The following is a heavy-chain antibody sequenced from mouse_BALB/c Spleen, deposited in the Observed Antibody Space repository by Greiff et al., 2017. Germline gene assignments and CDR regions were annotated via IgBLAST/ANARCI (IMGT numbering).Heavy chain of an antibody. CDR2: ISNGGGST. CDR3: ARHEEVRGFAY. V-gene: IGHV5-12-2*01. CDR1: GFTFSSYT. Sequence: EVKVVESGGGLVQPGGSLKLSCAASGFTFSSYTTSWVRQTPEKRLEWVAYISNGGGSTYYPDTVKGRFTISRDNAKNTLYLQMSSLKSEDTAMYYCARHEEVRGFAYWGQGTLVTVSA. D-gene: IGHD2-14*01. J-gene: IGHJ3*01.